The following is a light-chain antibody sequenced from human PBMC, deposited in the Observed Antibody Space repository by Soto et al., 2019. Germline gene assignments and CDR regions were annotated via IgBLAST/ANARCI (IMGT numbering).Light chain of an antibody. V-gene: IGKV1-9*01. CDR1: QGIGSS. J-gene: IGKJ3*01. CDR3: LQLNNFPFT. CDR2: DAS. Sequence: DIQLTQSPSFLSASVGDRVTITCRASQGIGSSLAWYQQKPGKAPKLLIYDASTLQSGVSSGFSGSGSGTEFTLTISSRQPEDFATYYCLQLNNFPFTFGPGTKVDI.